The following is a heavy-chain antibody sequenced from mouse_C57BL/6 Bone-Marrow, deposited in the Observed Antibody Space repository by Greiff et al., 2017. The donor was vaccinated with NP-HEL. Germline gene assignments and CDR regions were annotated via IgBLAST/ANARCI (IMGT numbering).Heavy chain of an antibody. CDR2: ISNLAYSI. D-gene: IGHD4-1*01. V-gene: IGHV5-15*01. Sequence: EVNVVESGGGLVQPGGSLKLSCAASGFTFSDYGMAWVRQAPRKGPEWVAFISNLAYSIYYADTVTGRFTISRENAKNTLYLEMSSLRSEDTAMYYCARRGKLDYAMDYWGQGTSVTVSS. CDR1: GFTFSDYG. J-gene: IGHJ4*01. CDR3: ARRGKLDYAMDY.